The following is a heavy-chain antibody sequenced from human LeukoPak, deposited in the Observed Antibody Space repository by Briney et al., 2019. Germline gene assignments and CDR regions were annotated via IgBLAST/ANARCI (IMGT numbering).Heavy chain of an antibody. V-gene: IGHV4-4*02. CDR1: GGSISSSNW. D-gene: IGHD1-26*01. Sequence: SETLSLTCAVSGGSISSSNWWSWVRQPPGKGLEWIGEIYHSGNTNYNPSLKSRVTISLDKSKNQFSLKLRSVTAADTAVYYCAREEMPGKFDYWGQGTLVTVSS. CDR2: IYHSGNT. CDR3: AREEMPGKFDY. J-gene: IGHJ4*02.